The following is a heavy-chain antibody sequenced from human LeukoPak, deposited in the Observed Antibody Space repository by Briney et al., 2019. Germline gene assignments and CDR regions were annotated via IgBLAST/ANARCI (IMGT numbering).Heavy chain of an antibody. CDR1: GFTFSSYA. CDR3: PSNGLLSPFFDY. J-gene: IGHJ4*02. Sequence: GGSLRLSCAASGFTFSSYAMSWVRQAPGKGLEWVSAISGSGGSTYYADSVKGRFTISRDNSKNTLYLQMNSLRAEDRAVYYCPSNGLLSPFFDYWGQGTLVTVSS. V-gene: IGHV3-23*01. CDR2: ISGSGGST. D-gene: IGHD2/OR15-2a*01.